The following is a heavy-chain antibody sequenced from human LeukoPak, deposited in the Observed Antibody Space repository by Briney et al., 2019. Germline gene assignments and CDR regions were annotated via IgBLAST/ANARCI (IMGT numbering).Heavy chain of an antibody. D-gene: IGHD3-3*02. Sequence: PGGSLRLSCVASGFTFSTFDMSWVRQPPGKGLERVATISGSGTTTNYADSVKGRFTVSRDIFRNTLYPQMSSLRAEDTAIYYCAKDQSFSDWGQGTLVTVSS. J-gene: IGHJ4*02. CDR2: ISGSGTTT. CDR3: AKDQSFSD. V-gene: IGHV3-23*01. CDR1: GFTFSTFD.